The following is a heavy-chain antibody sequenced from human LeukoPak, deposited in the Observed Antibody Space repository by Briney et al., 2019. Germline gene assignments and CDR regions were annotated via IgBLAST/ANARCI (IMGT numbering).Heavy chain of an antibody. CDR3: ARAFGLGWFGEPSEYYFDY. J-gene: IGHJ4*02. CDR2: IYHSGST. CDR1: GGSISGYY. V-gene: IGHV4-30-2*01. Sequence: SETLSLTCSVSGGSISGYYWSWIRQPPGKGLEWSGYIYHSGSTYYIPSLNSRVTISVDRSKNQFSLKLSSVTAADTAVYYCARAFGLGWFGEPSEYYFDYWGQGTLDTVSS. D-gene: IGHD3-10*01.